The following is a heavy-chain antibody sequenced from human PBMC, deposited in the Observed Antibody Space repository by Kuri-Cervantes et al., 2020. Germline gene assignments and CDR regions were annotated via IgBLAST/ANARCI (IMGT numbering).Heavy chain of an antibody. V-gene: IGHV3-11*01. J-gene: IGHJ3*02. CDR2: ISSSGSTI. CDR1: GFTFSDYY. Sequence: GESLKISCAASGFTFSDYYMSWIRQAPGKGLEWVSYISSSGSTIYYADSVKGRFTISRDNAKNSLYLQMNSLRAEDTALYYCASSGYDFTKKENDAFDIWGQGTMVTVSS. CDR3: ASSGYDFTKKENDAFDI. D-gene: IGHD5-12*01.